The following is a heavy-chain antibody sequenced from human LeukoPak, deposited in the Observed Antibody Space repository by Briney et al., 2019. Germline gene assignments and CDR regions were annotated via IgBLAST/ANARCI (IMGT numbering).Heavy chain of an antibody. Sequence: GGSLRLSCAASGFTFSNYAMSWVRQAPGKGLEWVSSISGSSGSKNYADSVKGRFTISRDNSKNTLYLQMSGLKTEDTAIHSDVKEQSGIYFPLLDSWGQGTLVTVSS. D-gene: IGHD3-10*01. CDR3: VKEQSGIYFPLLDS. CDR1: GFTFSNYA. J-gene: IGHJ4*02. V-gene: IGHV3-23*01. CDR2: ISGSSGSK.